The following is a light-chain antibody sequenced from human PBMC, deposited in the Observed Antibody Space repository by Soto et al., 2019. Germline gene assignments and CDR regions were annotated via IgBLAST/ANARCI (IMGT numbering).Light chain of an antibody. CDR3: LHDYKYPRT. Sequence: ATQMTQSPSSLSASVGDTVTITCRASQDIEDDLGWYQQKPGKAPKLLIYATSSLQSGVPSRFSCSGSGTDFSLSIRSLQPEDSATYYCLHDYKYPRTFGQGDKVDIK. V-gene: IGKV1-6*01. CDR1: QDIEDD. CDR2: ATS. J-gene: IGKJ1*01.